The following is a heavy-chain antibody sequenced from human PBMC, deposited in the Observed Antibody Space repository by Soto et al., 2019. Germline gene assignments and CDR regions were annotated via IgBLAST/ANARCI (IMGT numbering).Heavy chain of an antibody. CDR2: INPNSGGT. CDR3: AFSYYYDSRAYAFDI. J-gene: IGHJ3*02. Sequence: GASVKVSCKASGYTFTGYYMHWVRQAPGQGLEWTGWINPNSGGTNYAQKFQGRVTMTRDTSISTAYMELSRLRSDDTAVYYCAFSYYYDSRAYAFDIWGQGTMVTVSS. CDR1: GYTFTGYY. V-gene: IGHV1-2*02. D-gene: IGHD3-22*01.